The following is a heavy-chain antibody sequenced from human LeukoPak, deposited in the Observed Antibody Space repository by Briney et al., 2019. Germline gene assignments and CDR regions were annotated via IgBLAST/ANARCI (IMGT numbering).Heavy chain of an antibody. CDR2: ISGSGDTT. J-gene: IGHJ4*02. CDR1: GFTVSSNY. V-gene: IGHV3-23*01. Sequence: GGSLRLSCAASGFTVSSNYMSWVRQAPGKGLEWVSAISGSGDTTFYADSVKGRFTISRDNSKKTLYLQVNSLRAEDTAVYFCAKELTTERTPGVDSWGQGTLVTVSS. CDR3: AKELTTERTPGVDS. D-gene: IGHD4-17*01.